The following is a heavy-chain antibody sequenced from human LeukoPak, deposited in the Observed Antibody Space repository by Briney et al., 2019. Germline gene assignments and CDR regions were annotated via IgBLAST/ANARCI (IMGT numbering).Heavy chain of an antibody. V-gene: IGHV1-8*02. J-gene: IGHJ4*02. D-gene: IGHD6-13*01. CDR2: MNPNSRNT. CDR3: VRGSSSWNF. Sequence: ASVKVSCKASGYTFTSYDINWVRQATGQGLEWMGWMNPNSRNTGYAQKFQGRVTMTSDTSISTAYMELSSLRSEDRAVYYCVRGSSSWNFWGQGTLVTVSS. CDR1: GYTFTSYD.